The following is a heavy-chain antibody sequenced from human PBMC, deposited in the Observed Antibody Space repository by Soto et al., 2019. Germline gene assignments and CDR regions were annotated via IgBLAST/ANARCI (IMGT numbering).Heavy chain of an antibody. CDR2: INPSGGST. V-gene: IGHV1-46*01. D-gene: IGHD3-22*01. CDR1: GYIFTNHY. J-gene: IGHJ4*02. CDR3: ARADYYDSSGFYYDC. Sequence: QVQLVQSGAEVKKPGASVKVSCKASGYIFTNHYIHWVRQAPVQGLEWMGIINPSGGSTNYLQKFQGRITMTRETATSTVYMELSSRRSEDTDVYFCARADYYDSSGFYYDCWCQGTLVTVSS.